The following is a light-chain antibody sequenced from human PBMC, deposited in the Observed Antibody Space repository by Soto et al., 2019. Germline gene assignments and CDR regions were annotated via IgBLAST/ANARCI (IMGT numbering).Light chain of an antibody. J-gene: IGKJ2*01. CDR2: SAS. Sequence: EIVMTQSPATLSVSPGERVTLSCRASQSVSTNLAWYQQKPGQAPRLLIYSASTRATGIPARFSGSGSGTDFTLTISRLEPEDFALYYCQQYLSLPVTFGQGTRLEI. CDR3: QQYLSLPVT. V-gene: IGKV3-15*01. CDR1: QSVSTN.